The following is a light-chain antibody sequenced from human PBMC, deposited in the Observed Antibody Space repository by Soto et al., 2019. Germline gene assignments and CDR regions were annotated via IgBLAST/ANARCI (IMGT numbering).Light chain of an antibody. CDR1: QSVSSN. J-gene: IGKJ2*01. V-gene: IGKV3-15*01. CDR2: GAS. Sequence: EIVITQSPATLSVSPGERATLSCRASQSVSSNLAWYQQKPGQAPRLLIYGASTRATGIPARFSGSGSGTDFTLTISRLEPEDFAVYYCQQYGSSSYTFGQGTKVDIK. CDR3: QQYGSSSYT.